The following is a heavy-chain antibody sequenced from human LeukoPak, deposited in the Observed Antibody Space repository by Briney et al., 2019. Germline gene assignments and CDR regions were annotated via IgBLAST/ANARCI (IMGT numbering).Heavy chain of an antibody. Sequence: GASVKVSCKGSGYTFSGYYMHWVRQAPGEGLEWMGWINYNSGATNYAQALQGRFTMHRDTSINIFYRELSMRRSDDTGVYYCARALRYDDSSGYYAYWGQGTLVTVSS. V-gene: IGHV1-2*02. J-gene: IGHJ4*02. CDR2: INYNSGAT. CDR1: GYTFSGYY. D-gene: IGHD3-22*01. CDR3: ARALRYDDSSGYYAY.